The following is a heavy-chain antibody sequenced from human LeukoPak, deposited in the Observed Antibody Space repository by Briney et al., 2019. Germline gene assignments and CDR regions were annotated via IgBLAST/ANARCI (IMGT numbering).Heavy chain of an antibody. CDR1: GGTFSSYA. D-gene: IGHD3-9*01. Sequence: SVKVSCKASGGTFSSYAISWVRQAPGQGLEWMGRIIPILGIANYAQKFQGRVTITADKSTSTAYMELSSLRSEDTAVYYCASGRYYDILTGPQTKYYFDYWGQGTLVTVSS. CDR2: IIPILGIA. J-gene: IGHJ4*02. V-gene: IGHV1-69*04. CDR3: ASGRYYDILTGPQTKYYFDY.